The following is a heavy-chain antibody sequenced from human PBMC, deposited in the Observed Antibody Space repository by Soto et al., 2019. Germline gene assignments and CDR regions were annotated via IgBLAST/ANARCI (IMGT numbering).Heavy chain of an antibody. CDR3: ARLRNYDDSSGYLHSDY. J-gene: IGHJ4*02. Sequence: QVQLVESGGGLVKPGGSLRLSCAASGFTFSDYYMTWIRQAPGKGLEWVSYISSSGNIIYYADSVKGRFTISRDSAKNSLYLQMNSLRAEDTAMYYCARLRNYDDSSGYLHSDYWGQGTLVTVSS. CDR1: GFTFSDYY. V-gene: IGHV3-11*01. D-gene: IGHD3-22*01. CDR2: ISSSGNII.